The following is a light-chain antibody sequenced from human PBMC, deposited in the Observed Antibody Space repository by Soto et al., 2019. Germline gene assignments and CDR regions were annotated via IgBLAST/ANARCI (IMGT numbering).Light chain of an antibody. CDR3: QQYGISPT. V-gene: IGKV3-20*01. CDR1: QSVSSNY. J-gene: IGKJ1*01. Sequence: DIVLTQSPGTLSLSPGERATLSCRSSQSVSSNYLAWYQQKPDQAPRLVIYDVSCRATGIPDRFSGSGSGTDFTLTISRLAPEDSAVYYCQQYGISPTFGQGTKVEIK. CDR2: DVS.